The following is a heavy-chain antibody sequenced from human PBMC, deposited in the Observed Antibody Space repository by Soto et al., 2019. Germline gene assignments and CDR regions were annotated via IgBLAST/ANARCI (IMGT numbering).Heavy chain of an antibody. Sequence: QVQLVQSGAEVKKPGASVKVSCKASGYTFTSYDINWVRQATGQGLEWMGWMNPNSGNTAYAQKCXXRVTMTSNTSISTAYMELSSLRSEDTAVYYCARGRPDYGDYWGQGTLVTVSS. J-gene: IGHJ4*02. V-gene: IGHV1-8*01. CDR3: ARGRPDYGDY. CDR1: GYTFTSYD. CDR2: MNPNSGNT.